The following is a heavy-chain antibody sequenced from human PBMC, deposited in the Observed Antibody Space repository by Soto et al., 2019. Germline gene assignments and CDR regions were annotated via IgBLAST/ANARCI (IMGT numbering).Heavy chain of an antibody. Sequence: GESLKISCQGSGYTFTNYWIAWVRQMPGKGLEWMGIIYPGDSNTRYSPSFQGQVTISADKSISTAYLQWSSLTASDTAIYYCSRRAGGSYKPRHLDNWGQGTLVTVSS. D-gene: IGHD1-26*01. J-gene: IGHJ4*02. CDR3: SRRAGGSYKPRHLDN. V-gene: IGHV5-51*01. CDR2: IYPGDSNT. CDR1: GYTFTNYW.